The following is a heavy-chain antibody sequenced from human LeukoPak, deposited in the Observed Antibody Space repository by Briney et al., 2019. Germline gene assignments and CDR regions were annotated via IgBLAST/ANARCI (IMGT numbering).Heavy chain of an antibody. CDR3: AGGTGTLYPFDY. CDR1: GFTFSSYA. J-gene: IGHJ4*02. D-gene: IGHD1-7*01. V-gene: IGHV3-64*01. CDR2: ISSNGGST. Sequence: PGGSLRLSCAASGFTFSSYAMHWVRQAPGKGLEYVSAISSNGGSTYYANSVKGRFTISRDNSKNTLYLQMGSLRAEDMAVYYCAGGTGTLYPFDYWGQGTLVTVSS.